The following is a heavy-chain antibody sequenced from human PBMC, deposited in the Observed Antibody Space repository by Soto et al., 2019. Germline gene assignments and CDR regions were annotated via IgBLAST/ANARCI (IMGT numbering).Heavy chain of an antibody. CDR2: ISGSGGST. Sequence: EVQLLESGGGLVQPGGSLRLSCAASGFTFSSYAMSWVRQAPGKGLEWVSAISGSGGSTYYADSVKGRFTISRDNSKNTLYLQMNSLRAEDTAVYYCAKFNHRRQYSSGWYGAFDIWGQGTMVTVSS. J-gene: IGHJ3*02. D-gene: IGHD6-19*01. CDR3: AKFNHRRQYSSGWYGAFDI. V-gene: IGHV3-23*01. CDR1: GFTFSSYA.